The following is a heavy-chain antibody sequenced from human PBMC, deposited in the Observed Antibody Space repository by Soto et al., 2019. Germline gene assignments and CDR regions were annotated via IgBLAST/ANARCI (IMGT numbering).Heavy chain of an antibody. CDR1: GDSISNDNYY. CDR3: ARLNRFGYCSSTSCRIGMDA. CDR2: INHSGST. J-gene: IGHJ6*02. Sequence: PSETLSLTCTVSGDSISNDNYYWSWIRQPPGKGLEWIGEINHSGSTNYNPSLKSRVTISVDTSKNQFSLKLSSVTAADTAVYYCARLNRFGYCSSTSCRIGMDAWGQGTTVTVSS. D-gene: IGHD2-2*01. V-gene: IGHV4-34*01.